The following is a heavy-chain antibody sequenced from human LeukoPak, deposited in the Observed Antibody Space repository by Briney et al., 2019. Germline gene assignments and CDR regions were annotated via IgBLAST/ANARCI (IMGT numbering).Heavy chain of an antibody. CDR2: ISYDGSNK. V-gene: IGHV3-30*01. CDR1: GFTISSYA. Sequence: GGSLRLSCAASGFTISSYAMHWVRQAPGKGLEWVAVISYDGSNKYYADSVKGRFTISRDNSKNTLYLQMNSLRAEDTAVYYCARDRLSYFDYWGQGTLVTVSS. D-gene: IGHD2-2*01. J-gene: IGHJ4*02. CDR3: ARDRLSYFDY.